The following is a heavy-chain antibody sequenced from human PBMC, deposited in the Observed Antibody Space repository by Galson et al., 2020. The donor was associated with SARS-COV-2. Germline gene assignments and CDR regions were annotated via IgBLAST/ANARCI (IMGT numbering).Heavy chain of an antibody. D-gene: IGHD3-16*01. CDR3: ARGDIRNDYFDY. V-gene: IGHV3-74*01. J-gene: IGHJ4*02. CDR2: IYSAGSST. Sequence: GGSLSLSCAASGSTFSSYWMHWVRKAQGKGLGWVSRIYSAGSSTSYEDSVMGRFTISGDDAKNTRYLHMRSLRAEDTAVYYCARGDIRNDYFDYWGQGTLVTVSS. CDR1: GSTFSSYW.